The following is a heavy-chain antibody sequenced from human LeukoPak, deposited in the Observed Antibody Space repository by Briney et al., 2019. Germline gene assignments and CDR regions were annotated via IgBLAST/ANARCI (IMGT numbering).Heavy chain of an antibody. Sequence: GASVKVSCKASGYTFTSYDINWVRQATGQGLEWMGWMNPNSGNTGYAQKFQGRVTITRNTSISTAYMELSSLRSEDTAVYYCATAYDFWSGFGNAFDIWGQGTMVTVSS. J-gene: IGHJ3*02. CDR2: MNPNSGNT. V-gene: IGHV1-8*03. CDR3: ATAYDFWSGFGNAFDI. CDR1: GYTFTSYD. D-gene: IGHD3-3*01.